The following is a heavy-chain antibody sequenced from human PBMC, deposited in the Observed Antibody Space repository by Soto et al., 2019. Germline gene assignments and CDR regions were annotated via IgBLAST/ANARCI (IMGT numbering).Heavy chain of an antibody. CDR2: IDPSDSYT. Sequence: GESLKISCKGSGYSFTSYWISWVRQMPGKGLEWMGRIDPSDSYTNYSPSFQGHVTISADKSISTAYLQWSSLKASDTAMYYCARPDYYYDSSGYYDYWGQGTLVTSPQ. D-gene: IGHD3-22*01. J-gene: IGHJ4*02. CDR1: GYSFTSYW. V-gene: IGHV5-10-1*01. CDR3: ARPDYYYDSSGYYDY.